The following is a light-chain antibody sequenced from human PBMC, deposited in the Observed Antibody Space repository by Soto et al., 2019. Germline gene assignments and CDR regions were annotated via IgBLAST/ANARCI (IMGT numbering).Light chain of an antibody. V-gene: IGLV2-14*01. CDR1: SSDVGFYTH. Sequence: QSVLTQPASVSGSPGQSITISCSGTSSDVGFYTHVSWYQQHPGEAPKLLIYEVTIRPSGVSNRFSGSKSGNTASLTVSGLQAEDEGDYYCSSYTSSSSLAIFGGGTKLTVL. CDR3: SSYTSSSSLAI. J-gene: IGLJ2*01. CDR2: EVT.